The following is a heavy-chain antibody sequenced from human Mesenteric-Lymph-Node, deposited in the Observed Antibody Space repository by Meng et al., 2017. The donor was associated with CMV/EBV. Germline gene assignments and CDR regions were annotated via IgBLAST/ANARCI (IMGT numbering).Heavy chain of an antibody. CDR2: INTNTGNP. D-gene: IGHD3-10*01. V-gene: IGHV7-4-1*02. Sequence: KAFGYTFTSYAMNWVRQAPGQGLEWMGWINTNTGNPTYAQGFTGRFVFSLDTSVSTAYLQISSLKAEDTAVYYCARGMVRGVIISGYWGQGTLVTVSS. J-gene: IGHJ4*02. CDR3: ARGMVRGVIISGY. CDR1: GYTFTSYA.